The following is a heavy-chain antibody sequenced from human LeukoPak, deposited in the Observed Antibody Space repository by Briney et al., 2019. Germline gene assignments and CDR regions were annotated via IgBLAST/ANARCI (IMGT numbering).Heavy chain of an antibody. J-gene: IGHJ4*02. V-gene: IGHV4-4*07. CDR2: IYTSGST. Sequence: SETLSLTCTVSGGSISSYYWSWIRQPAGKGLEWIGRIYTSGSTTYNPSFKSRVTMSVDTSKNQFSLNPSSVTSADTAGYYCATSIAAAGGFDYWGQGTLVTVSS. CDR1: GGSISSYY. D-gene: IGHD6-13*01. CDR3: ATSIAAAGGFDY.